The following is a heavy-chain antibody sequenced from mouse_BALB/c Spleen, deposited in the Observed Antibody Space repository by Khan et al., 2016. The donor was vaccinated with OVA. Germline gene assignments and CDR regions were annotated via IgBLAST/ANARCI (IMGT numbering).Heavy chain of an antibody. CDR2: ISYSGST. V-gene: IGHV3-2*02. CDR3: DRTARIKY. CDR1: GYSITSGYG. J-gene: IGHJ2*01. Sequence: LQQSGPGLVKPSQSLSLTCTVTGYSITSGYGWNWIRQFPGNKLEWMGYISYSGSTNYNPSLKSRISITRDTSKNQFFLQLNSVTTEDTATYYCDRTARIKYWGQGTTLTVSS. D-gene: IGHD1-2*01.